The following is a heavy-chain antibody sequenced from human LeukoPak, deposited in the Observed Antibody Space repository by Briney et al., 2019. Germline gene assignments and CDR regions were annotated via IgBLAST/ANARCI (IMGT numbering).Heavy chain of an antibody. J-gene: IGHJ4*02. CDR2: TYYRSKWYN. Sequence: SQTLSLTCAISGDSVSSNIAAWNWTRQSPSRGLEWLGRTYYRSKWYNDYAVSVKSRITIKPDTSNNQFSLQLNSVTPEDTAVYYCARGYNWGESGFDYWGQGTLVTVSS. CDR3: ARGYNWGESGFDY. CDR1: GDSVSSNIAA. V-gene: IGHV6-1*01. D-gene: IGHD1-1*01.